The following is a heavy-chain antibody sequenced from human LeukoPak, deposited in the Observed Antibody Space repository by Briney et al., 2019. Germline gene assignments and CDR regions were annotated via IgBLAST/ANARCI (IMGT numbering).Heavy chain of an antibody. D-gene: IGHD6-13*01. CDR3: AKDARGRYSSSWYSAEYFQH. J-gene: IGHJ1*01. V-gene: IGHV3-23*01. CDR1: GSTFSSYA. CDR2: ISGSGDST. Sequence: GGSLRLSWEASGSTFSSYAMSWVRQAPGKGLEWVSGISGSGDSTYYADSVKGRFTISRDNSKNTLYLQMNSLRAEDTAVYYCAKDARGRYSSSWYSAEYFQHWGQGTLVTVSS.